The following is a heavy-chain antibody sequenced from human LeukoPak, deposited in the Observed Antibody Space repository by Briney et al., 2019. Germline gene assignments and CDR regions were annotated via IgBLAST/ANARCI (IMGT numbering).Heavy chain of an antibody. Sequence: SETLSLTCTVSGGSISSSSYYWGWIRQPPGTGLEWIGSIYYSGSTYYNPSLKSRVTISVDTSKNQFSLKLSSVTAADTAVYYCARIATGPSIAARPVDYWGQGTLVTVSS. D-gene: IGHD6-6*01. CDR3: ARIATGPSIAARPVDY. CDR1: GGSISSSSYY. J-gene: IGHJ4*02. CDR2: IYYSGST. V-gene: IGHV4-39*01.